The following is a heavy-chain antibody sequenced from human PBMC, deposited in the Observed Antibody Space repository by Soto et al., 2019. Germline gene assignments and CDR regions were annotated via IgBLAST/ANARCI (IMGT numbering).Heavy chain of an antibody. Sequence: EVQLVESGGGLVQPGGSLRLSCAASGFTFTSYWMHWVRQAPGKGLVWVSRINSDGSSTSYADSVKGRFTISRDNAKNTLYLQMNSLRAEDTAVYYCAREGYDFWSGYSTYFDYWGQGTLVTVSS. CDR2: INSDGSST. V-gene: IGHV3-74*01. J-gene: IGHJ4*02. D-gene: IGHD3-3*01. CDR1: GFTFTSYW. CDR3: AREGYDFWSGYSTYFDY.